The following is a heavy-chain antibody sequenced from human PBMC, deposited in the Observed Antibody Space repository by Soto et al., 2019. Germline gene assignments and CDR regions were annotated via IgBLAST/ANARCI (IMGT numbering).Heavy chain of an antibody. V-gene: IGHV4-59*11. CDR3: ARVIGEVYYYYYMDV. Sequence: PSETLSLTCTVSGGSINTHLWSWIRQPPGKGLEWIGYTYYSGSTNYNPSLKSRVTISVDTSKNQFSLRLNSVTAADTAVYYCARVIGEVYYYYYMDVWGKGTTVTSP. D-gene: IGHD3-10*01. J-gene: IGHJ6*03. CDR2: TYYSGST. CDR1: GGSINTHL.